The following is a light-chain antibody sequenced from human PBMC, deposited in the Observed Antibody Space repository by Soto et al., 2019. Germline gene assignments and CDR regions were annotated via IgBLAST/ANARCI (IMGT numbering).Light chain of an antibody. CDR1: QSVGSN. CDR2: GAS. V-gene: IGKV3-15*01. CDR3: QQYNVWPPLT. J-gene: IGKJ4*01. Sequence: IVMTQSPAPLSVSPGERATLSCRASQSVGSNLAWYQQKPGQAPRLLIYGASTRATGIPARFSGSGSGTEFTLAISSLQSADFAVYYCQQYNVWPPLTFGGGTKVEIK.